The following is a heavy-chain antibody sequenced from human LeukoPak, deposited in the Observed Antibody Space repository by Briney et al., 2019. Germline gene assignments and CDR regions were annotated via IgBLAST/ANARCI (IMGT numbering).Heavy chain of an antibody. CDR2: IRYDGGIQ. CDR3: ARDFWFGDFRYFDY. D-gene: IGHD3-10*01. V-gene: IGHV3-33*01. J-gene: IGHJ4*02. Sequence: GGSLRLSCGPSGLTFSSYGFHWVRQAPGKGLEWVAVIRYDGGIQYYADSVKGRFIISRDNSKNTLFLQMNSLRAEDTAVYYCARDFWFGDFRYFDYWGQGTLVTVSS. CDR1: GLTFSSYG.